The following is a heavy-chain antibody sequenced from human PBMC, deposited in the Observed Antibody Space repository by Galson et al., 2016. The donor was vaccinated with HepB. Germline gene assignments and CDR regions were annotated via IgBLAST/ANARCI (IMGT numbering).Heavy chain of an antibody. V-gene: IGHV4-34*01. CDR2: MDHSGRS. J-gene: IGHJ3*02. CDR3: VQVPRNVDVGVAATPIQIDAFDI. D-gene: IGHD2-15*01. Sequence: ETLSLTCAVHGGSFRGFYWTWIRQSPGKGLEWIGEMDHSGRSSYNPSLKSRVTILVETSKNQFSLKMNSVTAADTALYYCVQVPRNVDVGVAATPIQIDAFDIWAQGTMVIVSS. CDR1: GGSFRGFY.